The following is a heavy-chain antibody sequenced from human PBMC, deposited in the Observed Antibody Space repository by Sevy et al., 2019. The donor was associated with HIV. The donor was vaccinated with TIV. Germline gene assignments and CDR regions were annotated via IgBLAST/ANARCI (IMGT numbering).Heavy chain of an antibody. CDR1: GFTISSYT. Sequence: GGSLRLSCAASGFTISSYTINWVRQAPGKGLEWVSSISSSSGYIYYADSVKGRFTISRDNAKNSLYLQMNSLRAEDTAVYYCARVPIIAAAGMYYFDYWGQGTLVTVSS. CDR2: ISSSSGYI. CDR3: ARVPIIAAAGMYYFDY. V-gene: IGHV3-21*01. J-gene: IGHJ4*02. D-gene: IGHD6-13*01.